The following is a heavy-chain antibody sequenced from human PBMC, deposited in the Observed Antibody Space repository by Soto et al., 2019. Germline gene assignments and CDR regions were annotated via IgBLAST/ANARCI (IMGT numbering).Heavy chain of an antibody. D-gene: IGHD6-13*01. CDR3: ARRETAAGIKGYFDY. J-gene: IGHJ4*02. CDR2: IYYSGST. Sequence: SETLSLTCTVSGGSISSSSYYWGWIRQPPGKGLEWIGSIYYSGSTYYNPSLKSRVTISVDTSKNQFSLKLSSVTAADTAVYYCARRETAAGIKGYFDYWGQGTLVTVSS. V-gene: IGHV4-39*01. CDR1: GGSISSSSYY.